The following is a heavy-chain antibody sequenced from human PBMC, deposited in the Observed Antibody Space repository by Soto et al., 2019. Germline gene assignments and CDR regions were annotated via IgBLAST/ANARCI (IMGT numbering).Heavy chain of an antibody. CDR3: ARVERVTATTVVDAFDI. V-gene: IGHV4-34*01. J-gene: IGHJ3*02. CDR2: MSHSGGN. CDR1: GGFVSSGSYY. D-gene: IGHD2-21*02. Sequence: QVQLQQWGAGLLKPSETLSLTCAVYGGFVSSGSYYWSWIRQPPGKGLEWIGEMSHSGGNHFNPSPKSRVTISVDTSKNQFTLKMSSVTAADTAQYYCARVERVTATTVVDAFDIWGPGTMVTVSS.